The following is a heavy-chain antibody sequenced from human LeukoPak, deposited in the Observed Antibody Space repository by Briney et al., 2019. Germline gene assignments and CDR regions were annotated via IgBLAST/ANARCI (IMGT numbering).Heavy chain of an antibody. CDR1: GFTFSSYA. D-gene: IGHD3-10*01. Sequence: GESLRLSCAASGFTFSSYAMSWVRQAPGKGLEWVSAISGSGGSTYYADSVKGRFTISRDNSKNTLYLQMNSLRAEDTAVYYCAKDDLFGESPNWGQGTLVTVSS. V-gene: IGHV3-23*01. J-gene: IGHJ4*02. CDR3: AKDDLFGESPN. CDR2: ISGSGGST.